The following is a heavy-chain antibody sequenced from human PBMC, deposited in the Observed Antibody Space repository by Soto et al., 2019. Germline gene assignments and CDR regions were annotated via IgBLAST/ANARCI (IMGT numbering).Heavy chain of an antibody. CDR2: IYYSGST. D-gene: IGHD6-19*01. Sequence: QVQLQESGPGLVKPSETLSLTCTVSGGSISSYYWSWIRQPPGKGLEWIGYIYYSGSTNYNPSLKSRFTISVDTSKNQFSLKLSSVTAADTAVYYCARSSSGWHYYYGMDVWGQGTTVTVSS. CDR3: ARSSSGWHYYYGMDV. J-gene: IGHJ6*02. CDR1: GGSISSYY. V-gene: IGHV4-59*01.